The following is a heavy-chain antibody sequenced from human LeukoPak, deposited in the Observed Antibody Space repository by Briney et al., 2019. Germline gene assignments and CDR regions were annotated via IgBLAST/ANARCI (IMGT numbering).Heavy chain of an antibody. J-gene: IGHJ4*02. Sequence: GGSLRLSCADPGSILSGDWMASVRQAPRKGLVWVSHISSDGSITRYADPVKGRFTISRDKSKSTLYLQMNRLRAEDTAVYYCASGRGYWGQGTLVTVSS. CDR2: ISSDGSIT. V-gene: IGHV3-74*01. D-gene: IGHD3-10*01. CDR1: GSILSGDW. CDR3: ASGRGY.